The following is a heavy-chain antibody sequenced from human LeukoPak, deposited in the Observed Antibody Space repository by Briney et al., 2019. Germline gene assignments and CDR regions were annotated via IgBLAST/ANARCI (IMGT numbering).Heavy chain of an antibody. V-gene: IGHV3-74*01. Sequence: GGSLRLSCAASGFTFSSYWIHWVRQAPGKGLVWVSRTNSDGSSTSYADSVKGRFTTSRDNAKNTLYLQMNSLRADDTAVYYCARGLAYWGQGTLVTVSS. J-gene: IGHJ4*02. CDR3: ARGLAY. CDR2: TNSDGSST. CDR1: GFTFSSYW.